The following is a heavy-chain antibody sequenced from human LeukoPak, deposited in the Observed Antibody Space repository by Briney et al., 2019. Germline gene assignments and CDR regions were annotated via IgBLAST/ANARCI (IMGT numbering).Heavy chain of an antibody. J-gene: IGHJ4*02. D-gene: IGHD3-10*01. CDR1: GFTFSSYV. CDR3: AKDRGPGVRYYFDY. Sequence: GGSLTLSCSPSGFTFSSYVMHWVRPAPGKGLEGVAGISYDGSNKYYADSVKGRFTISRDNSKNTLYLQMNSLRAEDTAVYYCAKDRGPGVRYYFDYWGQGTLVTVSS. V-gene: IGHV3-30*18. CDR2: ISYDGSNK.